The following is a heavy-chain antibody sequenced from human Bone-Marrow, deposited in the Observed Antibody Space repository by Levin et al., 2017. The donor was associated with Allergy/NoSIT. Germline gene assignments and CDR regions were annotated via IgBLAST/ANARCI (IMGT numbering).Heavy chain of an antibody. D-gene: IGHD6-13*01. CDR2: ISSSSNTM. J-gene: IGHJ5*02. CDR3: ARKRGSSWYLWSDP. V-gene: IGHV3-48*04. CDR1: GFTFSSYS. Sequence: PGGSLRLSCAASGFTFSSYSMNWVRQAPGKGLEWISYISSSSNTMYYADSVKGRFTISRDNAKNSLFLQMSSLRAEDTAVYYCARKRGSSWYLWSDPWGQGTLVTVSS.